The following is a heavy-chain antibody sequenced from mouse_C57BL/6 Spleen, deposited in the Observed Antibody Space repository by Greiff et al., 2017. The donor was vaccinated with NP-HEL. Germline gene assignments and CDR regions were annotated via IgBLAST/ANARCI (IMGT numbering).Heavy chain of an antibody. Sequence: VQLQQSGPGLVQPSQSLSITCTVSGFSLTSYGVHWVRQSPGKGLEWLGVIWSGGSTDYNAAFMSRLSITKDNSKSQVFFKMHSLQADDTAIYYCAKGENYYGLFAYWGQGTLVTVSA. V-gene: IGHV2-5*01. J-gene: IGHJ3*01. D-gene: IGHD1-2*01. CDR1: GFSLTSYG. CDR3: AKGENYYGLFAY. CDR2: IWSGGST.